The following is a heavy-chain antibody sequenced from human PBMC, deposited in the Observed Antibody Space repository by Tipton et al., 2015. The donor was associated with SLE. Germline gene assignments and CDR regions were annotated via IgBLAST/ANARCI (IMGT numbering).Heavy chain of an antibody. Sequence: GLVKPSQTLSLTCAISGDSVSSNSAAWNWIRQSPSRGLEWLGRTYYRSKWYNDYAVSVKSRITINPDTSKNHLFLKVNSLTAADTAVYYCVSRGPQSSGWLIDYWGQGVQVIVSS. CDR3: VSRGPQSSGWLIDY. V-gene: IGHV6-1*01. D-gene: IGHD6-19*01. J-gene: IGHJ4*02. CDR1: GDSVSSNSAA. CDR2: TYYRSKWYN.